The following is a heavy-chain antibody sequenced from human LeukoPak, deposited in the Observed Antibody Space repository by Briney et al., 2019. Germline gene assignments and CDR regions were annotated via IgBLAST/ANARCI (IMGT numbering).Heavy chain of an antibody. CDR1: GFTFSDHY. CDR3: AGEEASQAFEAFHI. CDR2: ISHSGTT. J-gene: IGHJ3*02. D-gene: IGHD3-10*01. V-gene: IGHV4-34*08. Sequence: GSLRLSCAASGFTFSDHYMSWIRQPPGKGPEWIGGISHSGTTNYHPSLKSRVSISIDTSKNQFSLKLASVTAADMAMYYCAGEEASQAFEAFHIWGQGTLVTVSS.